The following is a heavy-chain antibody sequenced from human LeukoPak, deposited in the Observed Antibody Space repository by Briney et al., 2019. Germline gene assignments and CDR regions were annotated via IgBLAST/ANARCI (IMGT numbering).Heavy chain of an antibody. Sequence: SETLSLTCAVYGGSFSGYYRSWIRQPPGKGLEWIGEINHSGSTNYNPSLKSRVTISVDTSKNQCSLKLSSVTAADTAVYYCASSGYCGGDCYNWFDPWGQGTLVTVSS. D-gene: IGHD2-21*01. CDR3: ASSGYCGGDCYNWFDP. J-gene: IGHJ5*02. CDR1: GGSFSGYY. CDR2: INHSGST. V-gene: IGHV4-34*01.